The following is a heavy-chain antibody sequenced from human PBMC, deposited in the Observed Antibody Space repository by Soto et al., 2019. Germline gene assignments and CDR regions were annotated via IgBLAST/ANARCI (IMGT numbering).Heavy chain of an antibody. CDR1: GGTFSSYA. D-gene: IGHD1-26*01. CDR3: ARDLIVGATLFDY. CDR2: IIPIFGTA. Sequence: GASVKVSCKASGGTFSSYAISWVRQAPGQGLEWMGGIIPIFGTANYAQKFQGRVTITADESTSTAYMELSSLRSEDTAVYYCARDLIVGATLFDYWGQGTLVTVSS. J-gene: IGHJ4*02. V-gene: IGHV1-69*13.